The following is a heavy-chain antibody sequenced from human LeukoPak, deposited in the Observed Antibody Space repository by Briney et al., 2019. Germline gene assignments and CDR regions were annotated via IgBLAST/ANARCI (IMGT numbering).Heavy chain of an antibody. CDR3: ARGRGIDY. V-gene: IGHV3-7*01. Sequence: GGSLRLSCAASGFIFSNYWMTWVRQAPGKGLEWVANIKPVGTEKYYVDSAKGRFTISRDKARNSVYLQMNSLRAEDTAVYYCARGRGIDYWGQGTLVTVFS. D-gene: IGHD3-10*01. J-gene: IGHJ4*02. CDR1: GFIFSNYW. CDR2: IKPVGTEK.